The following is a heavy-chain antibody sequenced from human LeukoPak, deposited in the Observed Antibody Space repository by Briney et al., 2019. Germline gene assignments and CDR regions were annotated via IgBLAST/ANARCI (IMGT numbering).Heavy chain of an antibody. J-gene: IGHJ3*02. D-gene: IGHD3-3*01. CDR1: GYTFTSYG. Sequence: ASVKVSCKASGYTFTSYGISWVRQAPGQGLEGMGWISAYNGNTNYAQKLQGRVTMTTDTSTSTAYMELRSLRSDDTAVYYCARDVPDFWSGYYGRNAFDIWGQGTMVTVSS. CDR2: ISAYNGNT. CDR3: ARDVPDFWSGYYGRNAFDI. V-gene: IGHV1-18*01.